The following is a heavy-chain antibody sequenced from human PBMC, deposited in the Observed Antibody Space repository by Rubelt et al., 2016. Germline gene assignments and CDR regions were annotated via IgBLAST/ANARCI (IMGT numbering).Heavy chain of an antibody. CDR1: GGSFSGYY. J-gene: IGHJ3*02. D-gene: IGHD2-2*01. CDR3: ARVPYCSSTSCYEADACDI. CDR2: INHSGST. Sequence: QVQLQQWGAGLLKPSETLSLTCAVYGGSFSGYYWSWIRQPPGKGLEWIGEINHSGSTNYNPSLKSRVSISVDSSKNQLSLKLSSVTGAYTAVYYGARVPYCSSTSCYEADACDICGGGRMVTVSS. V-gene: IGHV4-34*01.